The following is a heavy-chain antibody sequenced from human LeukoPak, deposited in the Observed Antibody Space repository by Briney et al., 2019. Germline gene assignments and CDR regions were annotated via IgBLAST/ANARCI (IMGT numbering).Heavy chain of an antibody. V-gene: IGHV4-59*01. J-gene: IGHJ3*02. CDR3: ARAGAYMATIGDAFDI. CDR2: IYYSGST. CDR1: GGSISSYY. D-gene: IGHD5-24*01. Sequence: SETLSLTCTVSGGSISSYYWSWIRQPPGKGLEWIGYIYYSGSTNYNPSLKSRVTISVDTSKNQFSLKLSSVTAADTAVYYCARAGAYMATIGDAFDIWGQGTMVTVSS.